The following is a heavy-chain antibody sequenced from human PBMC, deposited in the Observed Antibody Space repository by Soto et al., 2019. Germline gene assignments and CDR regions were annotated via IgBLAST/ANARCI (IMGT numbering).Heavy chain of an antibody. CDR3: ARDQNYDFWSGYSFDP. D-gene: IGHD3-3*01. J-gene: IGHJ5*02. V-gene: IGHV1-69*13. CDR1: GGTFSSYA. CDR2: IIPIFGTA. Sequence: GASVKVSCKASGGTFSSYAISWVRQAPGQGLEWMGGIIPIFGTANYAQKFQGRVTVTADESTSTAYMELSSLRSEDTAVYYCARDQNYDFWSGYSFDPWGQGTLVTVS.